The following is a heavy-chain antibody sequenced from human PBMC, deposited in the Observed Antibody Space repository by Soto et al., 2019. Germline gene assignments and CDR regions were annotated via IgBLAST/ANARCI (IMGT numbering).Heavy chain of an antibody. Sequence: PGRSLRLSCVGSGFIFSNNGMHWVRQTTGKGLEWVAFMSYDGSDTFYADSVKGRFTISRDNSKNTLYLQMNSLRVDDTAMYYCVREPWGFSGPWYDYWGQGTLVTSPQ. CDR3: VREPWGFSGPWYDY. J-gene: IGHJ4*02. CDR1: GFIFSNNG. CDR2: MSYDGSDT. V-gene: IGHV3-33*08. D-gene: IGHD5-12*01.